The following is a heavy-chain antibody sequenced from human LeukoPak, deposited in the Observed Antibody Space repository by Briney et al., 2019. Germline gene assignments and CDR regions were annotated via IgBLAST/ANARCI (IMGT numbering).Heavy chain of an antibody. CDR2: ISNGASTT. CDR1: GFTYRSYA. CDR3: AKGGSGWSRDYFDC. J-gene: IGHJ4*02. D-gene: IGHD6-19*01. Sequence: GGSLRLSCAASGFTYRSYAMGWVRQAPGRGLEWVSSISNGASTTNYADSVKGRFTISRDNSKNTVYQQMNSLRAEDTAAYYCAKGGSGWSRDYFDCWGQGTLVTVSS. V-gene: IGHV3-23*01.